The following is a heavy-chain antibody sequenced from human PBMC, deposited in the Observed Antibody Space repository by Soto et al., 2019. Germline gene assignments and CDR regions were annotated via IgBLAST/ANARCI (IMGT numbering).Heavy chain of an antibody. CDR2: TIPAFGTA. CDR1: GAGDTFSNYG. CDR3: WRHDKTALPPLDS. Sequence: QVHLVQSGAEVKSPGSAVKVSCKVSGAGDTFSNYGLNWMRQAPGQGLAWMGGTIPAFGTANYAQKFQGRVTITADTSTTTAQMELSSLRSDDTAVYYCWRHDKTALPPLDSWGQGTLVSVSS. V-gene: IGHV1-69*06. J-gene: IGHJ4*02. D-gene: IGHD1-1*01.